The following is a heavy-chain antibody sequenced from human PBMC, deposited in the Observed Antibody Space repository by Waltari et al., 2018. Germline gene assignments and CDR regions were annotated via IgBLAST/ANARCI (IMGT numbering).Heavy chain of an antibody. Sequence: EVQLVESGGGLVKPGGSLRLSCAASGFTFSSYSMTWVRQAPGKGLEWVSSISSSSSYIYYADSVKGRFTISRDNAKNSLYLQMNSLRAEDTAVYYCARVAHGAFDIWGQGTMVTVSS. CDR3: ARVAHGAFDI. V-gene: IGHV3-21*01. J-gene: IGHJ3*02. CDR1: GFTFSSYS. CDR2: ISSSSSYI.